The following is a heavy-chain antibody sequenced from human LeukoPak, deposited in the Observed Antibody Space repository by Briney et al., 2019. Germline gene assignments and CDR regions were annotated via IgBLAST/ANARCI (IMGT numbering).Heavy chain of an antibody. CDR3: VKPHYFSTGSLT. J-gene: IGHJ5*02. CDR2: IKQDGSEK. CDR1: GFTFSSYW. Sequence: GGSLRLSCAASGFTFSSYWMSWVRQAPGKGLEWVANIKQDGSEKYYVDSVKGRFIISRDNAKTSLHLQMNSLRAEDTAVYYCVKPHYFSTGSLTWGQGTLVTVSS. V-gene: IGHV3-7*01. D-gene: IGHD3-10*01.